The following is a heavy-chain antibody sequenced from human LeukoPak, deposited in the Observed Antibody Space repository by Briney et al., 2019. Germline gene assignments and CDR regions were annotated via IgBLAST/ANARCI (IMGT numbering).Heavy chain of an antibody. J-gene: IGHJ5*02. Sequence: ASVTVTCKASGYTFTSYYMHWVRQASGQGLEWMGIINPSGGSTSYAQKFQGRVTMTRDTSTSTVYMELSSLRSEDTAVYYCARDRKGGSGSYLRPLNWFDPWGQASLVTVSS. CDR3: ARDRKGGSGSYLRPLNWFDP. CDR2: INPSGGST. D-gene: IGHD3-10*01. CDR1: GYTFTSYY. V-gene: IGHV1-46*01.